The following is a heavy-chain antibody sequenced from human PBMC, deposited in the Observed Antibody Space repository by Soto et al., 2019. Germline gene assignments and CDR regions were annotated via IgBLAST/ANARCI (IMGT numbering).Heavy chain of an antibody. D-gene: IGHD5-12*01. Sequence: SETRSLTWAFSGYSISSGYYWGWIRQPPGNSLEWIGRIYHSGSTYYNPSLKSRVTISVDTSKNQFSLKLRSVTAADTALYYSARVLISIVAIVATIGFDYWGQGTLVTVSS. CDR2: IYHSGST. CDR1: GYSISSGYY. J-gene: IGHJ4*02. CDR3: ARVLISIVAIVATIGFDY. V-gene: IGHV4-38-2*01.